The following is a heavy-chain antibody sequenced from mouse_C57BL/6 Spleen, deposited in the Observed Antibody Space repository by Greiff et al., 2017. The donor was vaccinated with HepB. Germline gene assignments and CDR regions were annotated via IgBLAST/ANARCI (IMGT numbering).Heavy chain of an antibody. CDR3: ARGPLLRYPHYYAMDY. CDR2: ISDGGSYT. Sequence: EVQLVESGGGLVKPGGSLKLSCAASGFTFSSYAMSWVRQTPEKRLEWVATISDGGSYTYYPDNVKGRFTISRDNAKNNLYLQMSHLKSEDTAMYYCARGPLLRYPHYYAMDYWGQGTSVTVSS. CDR1: GFTFSSYA. V-gene: IGHV5-4*01. D-gene: IGHD1-1*01. J-gene: IGHJ4*01.